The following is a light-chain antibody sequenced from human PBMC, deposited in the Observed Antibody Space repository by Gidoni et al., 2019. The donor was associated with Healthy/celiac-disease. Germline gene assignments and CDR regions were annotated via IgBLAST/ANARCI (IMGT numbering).Light chain of an antibody. V-gene: IGKV3-11*01. CDR2: DAS. CDR3: QQRSNWPALT. Sequence: DIVLTQSPATLSLSPGERATLSCRASQSVSSYLDWYQQKPGQAPRLLIYDASNRATGIPARFSGSGSGTDFTLTISSLEPEDFATYYCQQRSNWPALTFGGGTKVEIK. J-gene: IGKJ4*01. CDR1: QSVSSY.